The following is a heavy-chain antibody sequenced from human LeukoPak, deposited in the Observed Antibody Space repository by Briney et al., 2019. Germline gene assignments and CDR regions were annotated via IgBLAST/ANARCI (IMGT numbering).Heavy chain of an antibody. CDR3: ARDLYYYDSSGNYYYYGMDV. J-gene: IGHJ6*02. Sequence: ASVKVSCKVSGYTLTELSMHWVRQAPGKGLEWMGGFDPEDGETIYEQKFQGRVTMTEDTSTDTAYMELSSLRSEDTAVYYCARDLYYYDSSGNYYYYGMDVWGQGTTVTVSS. V-gene: IGHV1-24*01. CDR1: GYTLTELS. CDR2: FDPEDGET. D-gene: IGHD3-22*01.